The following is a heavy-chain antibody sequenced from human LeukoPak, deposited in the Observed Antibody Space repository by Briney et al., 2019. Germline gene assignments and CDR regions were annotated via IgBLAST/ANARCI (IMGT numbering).Heavy chain of an antibody. CDR2: ISSSGSTI. CDR1: GFTFSSYE. V-gene: IGHV3-48*03. CDR3: ARVPREGWTLDY. Sequence: PGGSLRLSCAASGFTFSSYEMNWVRQAQGKGLEWVSYISSSGSTIYYADSVKGRFTISRDNAKNSLYLQRNSLRAEDTAVYYCARVPREGWTLDYWGQGTLVTVSS. D-gene: IGHD5-24*01. J-gene: IGHJ4*02.